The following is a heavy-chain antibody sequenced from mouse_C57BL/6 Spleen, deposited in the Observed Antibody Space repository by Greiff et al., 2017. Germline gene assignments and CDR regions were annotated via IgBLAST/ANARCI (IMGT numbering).Heavy chain of an antibody. CDR3: ARSVITTVVAPYYFDY. V-gene: IGHV1-50*01. CDR2: IDPSDSYT. CDR1: GYTFTSYW. Sequence: QVQLQQPGAELVKPGASVKLSCKASGYTFTSYWMQWVKQRPGQGLEWIGEIDPSDSYTNYNQKFKGKATLTVDTSSSTAYMQLSSLTSEDSAVYYCARSVITTVVAPYYFDYGGQGTTLTVSS. J-gene: IGHJ2*01. D-gene: IGHD1-1*01.